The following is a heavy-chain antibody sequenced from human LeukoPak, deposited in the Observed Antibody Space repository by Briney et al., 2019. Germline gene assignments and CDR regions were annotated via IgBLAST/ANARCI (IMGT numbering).Heavy chain of an antibody. V-gene: IGHV3-23*01. D-gene: IGHD6-19*01. J-gene: IGHJ3*02. CDR2: ISGSGGTT. CDR1: GFTFDDYA. Sequence: GGSLRLSCAASGFTFDDYAMHWVRQAPGKGLEWVSAISGSGGTTYYADSVKGRFTISRDNSKNTLYLQMNSLRAEDTAVYYCAKDLLSGWYGYDAFDIWGQGTMVTVSS. CDR3: AKDLLSGWYGYDAFDI.